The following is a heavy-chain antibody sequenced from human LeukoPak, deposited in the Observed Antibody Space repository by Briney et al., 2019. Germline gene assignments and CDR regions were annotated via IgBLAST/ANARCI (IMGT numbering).Heavy chain of an antibody. D-gene: IGHD3-10*02. Sequence: GGSLRLSCAAAGFTFSSYWMSWVRQAPGKGLEWVANIKQDGSEKYYVDSVKGRLHIPRDNAKNSLYLQMNSLRAEDTAVYYCAELGITMIGGVWGKGTTVTISS. CDR2: IKQDGSEK. CDR3: AELGITMIGGV. J-gene: IGHJ6*04. V-gene: IGHV3-7*01. CDR1: GFTFSSYW.